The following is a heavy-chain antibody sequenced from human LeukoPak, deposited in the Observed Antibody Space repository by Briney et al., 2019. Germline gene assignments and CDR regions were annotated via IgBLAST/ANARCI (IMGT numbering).Heavy chain of an antibody. D-gene: IGHD6-13*01. CDR2: IYYSGST. V-gene: IGHV4-59*08. Sequence: SETLSLTCTVSGGSISSYYWSWIRQPPGKGLEWIGYIYYSGSTNYNPSLKSRVTISVDTSKNQFSLKLSSVTAADTAVYYCARGERGSSWGNWFDPWGQGTLVTVSS. J-gene: IGHJ5*02. CDR1: GGSISSYY. CDR3: ARGERGSSWGNWFDP.